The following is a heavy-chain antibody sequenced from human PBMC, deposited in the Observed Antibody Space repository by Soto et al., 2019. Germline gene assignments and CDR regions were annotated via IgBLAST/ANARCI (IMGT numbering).Heavy chain of an antibody. CDR1: GDSISSYY. CDR2: IYYGGSI. CDR3: ASLTYYYGSGSYPPYAFDI. Sequence: SETLSLTCTVSGDSISSYYWTWIRQPPGKGLEWIAFIYYGGSINYNPSLKSRVAISVDTSKNQFSLKLSSVTAADTAVYYCASLTYYYGSGSYPPYAFDIWGQGTMVTVSS. D-gene: IGHD3-10*01. V-gene: IGHV4-59*08. J-gene: IGHJ3*02.